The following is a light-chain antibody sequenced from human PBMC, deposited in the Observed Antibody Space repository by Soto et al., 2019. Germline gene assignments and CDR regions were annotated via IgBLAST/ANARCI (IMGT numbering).Light chain of an antibody. CDR2: DAS. V-gene: IGKV3-11*01. J-gene: IGKJ4*01. CDR3: QQRSNWPRLT. Sequence: EIVLTQSPATLSLSPGERATLSCRASQSVSSYVAWYQQKAGQAPRLLIFDASNRATGIPARFSGSGSGTDFTLTISSLEPEDFAVYYCQQRSNWPRLTFGGGTKVEIK. CDR1: QSVSSY.